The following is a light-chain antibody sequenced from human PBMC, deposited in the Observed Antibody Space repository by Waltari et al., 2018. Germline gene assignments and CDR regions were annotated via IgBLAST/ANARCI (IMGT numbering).Light chain of an antibody. V-gene: IGLV2-14*03. CDR1: SSDVGAYDY. CDR2: EVT. CDR3: SSYTSTSAYV. Sequence: QPALAQPASVSGSPGQSITISCSGTSSDVGAYDYVSWYQQHPGEVPKLLIYEVTNRPAGVSNLFSGSKSGNTASLTISGLQAEDDADYYCSSYTSTSAYVFGSGTKVTVI. J-gene: IGLJ1*01.